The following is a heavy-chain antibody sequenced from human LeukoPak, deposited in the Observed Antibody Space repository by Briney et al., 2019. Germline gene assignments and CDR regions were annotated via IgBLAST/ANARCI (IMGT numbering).Heavy chain of an antibody. V-gene: IGHV3-30*18. J-gene: IGHJ4*02. CDR1: GFTFNIYG. Sequence: PGGSLRLSCAASGFTFNIYGMHWVRQAPGKGLEWVAVISYDGSNKYYADSVKGRFTISRDNSKNALYLQMNSLRTEDTAVYYCAKTRDNGDPSEGFDYWDQGTLVTVSS. CDR2: ISYDGSNK. CDR3: AKTRDNGDPSEGFDY. D-gene: IGHD4-17*01.